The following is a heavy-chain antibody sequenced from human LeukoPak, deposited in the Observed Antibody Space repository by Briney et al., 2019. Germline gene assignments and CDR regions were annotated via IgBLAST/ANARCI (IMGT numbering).Heavy chain of an antibody. CDR2: IYYSGST. V-gene: IGHV4-59*08. CDR3: ARRRYYGSGSYLNYYGMDV. D-gene: IGHD3-10*01. CDR1: GGSISSYY. Sequence: SETLSLTCTVSGGSISSYYWSWIRQPPGKGLEWIGYIYYSGSTNYNPSLKSRVTISVDTSKNQFSLKLSSVTAADTAVYYCARRRYYGSGSYLNYYGMDVWGQGTTVTVSS. J-gene: IGHJ6*02.